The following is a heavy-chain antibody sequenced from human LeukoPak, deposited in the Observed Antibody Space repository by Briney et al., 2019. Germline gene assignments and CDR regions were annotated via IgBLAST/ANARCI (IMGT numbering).Heavy chain of an antibody. CDR1: GFTVSSSH. Sequence: GGSLRLTCAASGFTVSSSHMTWVRQAVGKGLEWVSFIYSGGDTSYADSVKGRFTISRDNSKNTLYLQMNSLRAEDTAVYYCARVYNYVFDYWGQGTLVTVSS. V-gene: IGHV3-53*01. CDR3: ARVYNYVFDY. J-gene: IGHJ4*02. CDR2: IYSGGDT. D-gene: IGHD3-10*02.